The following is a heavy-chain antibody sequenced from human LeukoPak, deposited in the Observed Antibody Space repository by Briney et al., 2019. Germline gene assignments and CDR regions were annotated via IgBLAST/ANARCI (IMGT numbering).Heavy chain of an antibody. CDR3: ARARYDYVWGSYRYQYYFDY. J-gene: IGHJ4*02. D-gene: IGHD3-16*02. V-gene: IGHV3-11*01. Sequence: PGGSLRLSCAASGFTFSDYYMSWIRQAPGKGLEWVSYISSSGSTIYYAGSVKGRFTISRDNAKNSLYLQMNSLRAEDTAVYYCARARYDYVWGSYRYQYYFDYWGQGTLVTVSS. CDR2: ISSSGSTI. CDR1: GFTFSDYY.